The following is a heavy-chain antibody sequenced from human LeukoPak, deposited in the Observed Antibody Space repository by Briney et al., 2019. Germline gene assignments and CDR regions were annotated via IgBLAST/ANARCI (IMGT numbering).Heavy chain of an antibody. CDR2: LTDSGGTT. Sequence: GGSLRLSCVASGFTFGNYAVGWLRQAPGRRPEWVSSLTDSGGTTYYVDSVKGRFAISRDNSKNTLYLHMNSLRAEDTAVYYCAKKRDAFDIWGQGTVVTVSS. D-gene: IGHD5-24*01. CDR1: GFTFGNYA. V-gene: IGHV3-23*01. J-gene: IGHJ3*02. CDR3: AKKRDAFDI.